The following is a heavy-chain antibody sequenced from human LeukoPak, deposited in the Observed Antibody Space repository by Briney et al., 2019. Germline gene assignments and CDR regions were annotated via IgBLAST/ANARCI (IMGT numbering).Heavy chain of an antibody. D-gene: IGHD3-3*01. V-gene: IGHV1-69*04. Sequence: ASVKVSCKASGGTFSSYAISWVRRAPGQGLEWMGRIIPILGIANYAQKFQGRVTITADKSTSTAYMELSSLRSEDTAVYYCARNGDDFWSGYYLKSWWFDPWGQGTLVTVSS. J-gene: IGHJ5*02. CDR1: GGTFSSYA. CDR2: IIPILGIA. CDR3: ARNGDDFWSGYYLKSWWFDP.